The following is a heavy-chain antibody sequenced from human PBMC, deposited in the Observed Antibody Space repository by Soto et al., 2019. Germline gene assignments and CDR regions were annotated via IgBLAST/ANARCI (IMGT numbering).Heavy chain of an antibody. CDR1: GFTFDDYA. V-gene: IGHV3-9*01. Sequence: DVQLVESGGGLVQPGRSLRLSCAASGFTFDDYAMHWVRQAPGKGLEWVSGISWNSGSIGYADSVKGRFTISRDNAKNSLYLQMNSLRAEDTALYYCAKDITAWIQPSAVDYWGQGTLVTVSS. J-gene: IGHJ4*02. CDR2: ISWNSGSI. CDR3: AKDITAWIQPSAVDY. D-gene: IGHD5-18*01.